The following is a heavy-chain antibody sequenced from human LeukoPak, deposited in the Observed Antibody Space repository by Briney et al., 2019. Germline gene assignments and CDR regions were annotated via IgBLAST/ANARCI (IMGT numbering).Heavy chain of an antibody. CDR1: GYTFTSYY. J-gene: IGHJ4*02. D-gene: IGHD2-15*01. Sequence: ASVKVSCKASGYTFTSYYTHWVRQAPGQGLEWMGIINPSGGSTSYAQKFQGRVTMTRDMSTSTVYMELSSLRSEDTAVYYCARAVVVAGHFDYWGQGTLVTVSS. CDR3: ARAVVVAGHFDY. V-gene: IGHV1-46*01. CDR2: INPSGGST.